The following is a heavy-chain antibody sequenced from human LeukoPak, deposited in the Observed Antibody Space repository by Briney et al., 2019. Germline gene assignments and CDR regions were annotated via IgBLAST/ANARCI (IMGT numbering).Heavy chain of an antibody. J-gene: IGHJ4*01. CDR3: ARHACGGDCFSVFDY. D-gene: IGHD2-21*02. Sequence: SETLSLTCAVYGGSFSGYYWSWIRQPPGKGLEWIGYIYYSGTTNYNPSLKSRVTISVDTFKNQFSLKLNSVTAADTAVYFCARHACGGDCFSVFDYWGHGTLVTVSS. CDR2: IYYSGTT. V-gene: IGHV4-59*08. CDR1: GGSFSGYY.